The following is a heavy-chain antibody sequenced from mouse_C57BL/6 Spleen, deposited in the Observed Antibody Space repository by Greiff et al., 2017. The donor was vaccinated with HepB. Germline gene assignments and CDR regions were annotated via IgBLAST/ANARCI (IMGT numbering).Heavy chain of an antibody. CDR3: ARRTDGSFFDY. D-gene: IGHD1-1*01. CDR1: GYTFTSYW. Sequence: QVQLQQPGAELVRPGSSVKLSCKASGYTFTSYWMHWVKQRPIQGLEWIGNIDPSDSETHYNQKFKDKATLTVDKSSSTAYMQLSSLTSEDSAVYYGARRTDGSFFDYWGQGTTLTVSS. CDR2: IDPSDSET. J-gene: IGHJ2*01. V-gene: IGHV1-52*01.